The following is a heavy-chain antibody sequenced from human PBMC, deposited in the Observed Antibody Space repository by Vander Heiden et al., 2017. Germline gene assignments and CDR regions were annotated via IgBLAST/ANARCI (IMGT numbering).Heavy chain of an antibody. CDR1: GFTFSTYA. CDR3: AKGRDFSSRYYFDY. Sequence: EVQLLESGGGLVQPGGSVRLSCAASGFTFSTYAMSWVRRAPGKGLDWVSTITGNGLSTYYAESMKGRFTISRDNSEDTLLLQMDSLRAEDTAFYYGAKGRDFSSRYYFDYWGQATLVTVSS. V-gene: IGHV3-23*01. CDR2: ITGNGLST. D-gene: IGHD2-21*02. J-gene: IGHJ4*02.